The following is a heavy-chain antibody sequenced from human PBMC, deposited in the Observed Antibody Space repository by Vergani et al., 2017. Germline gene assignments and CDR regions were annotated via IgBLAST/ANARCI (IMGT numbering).Heavy chain of an antibody. CDR1: GGSISSYY. CDR2: IYYSGST. D-gene: IGHD2-15*01. CDR3: ARDRGYCSGGSCYGAGYWFDP. V-gene: IGHV4-59*01. J-gene: IGHJ5*02. Sequence: QVQLQESGPGLVKPSETLSLTCTVSGGSISSYYWSWIRQPPGKGLEWIGYIYYSGSTTYNPSLKSRVTISVDTSKNQFSLKLSSLTAADTAVYYCARDRGYCSGGSCYGAGYWFDPWGQGTLVTVSS.